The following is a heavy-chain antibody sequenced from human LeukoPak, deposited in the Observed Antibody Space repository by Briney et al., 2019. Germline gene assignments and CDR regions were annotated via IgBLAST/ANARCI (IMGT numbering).Heavy chain of an antibody. CDR3: ARRSSSWYYFDC. CDR1: GGSISSSSYY. J-gene: IGHJ4*02. D-gene: IGHD6-13*01. V-gene: IGHV4-39*01. CDR2: IYYSGST. Sequence: PSETLSLTCTVSGGSISSSSYYWGWIRQPPGKGLEWIGSIYYSGSTYYNPSLKSRVTISVDTSKNQFSLKLSSVTAADTAVYYCARRSSSWYYFDCWGQGTLVTVSS.